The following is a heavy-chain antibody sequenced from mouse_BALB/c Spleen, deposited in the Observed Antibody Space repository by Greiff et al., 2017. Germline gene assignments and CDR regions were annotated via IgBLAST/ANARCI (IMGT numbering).Heavy chain of an antibody. D-gene: IGHD1-1*01. CDR2: IWAGGST. CDR3: VRDLLLRNYAMDY. V-gene: IGHV2-9*02. Sequence: VKLMESGPGLVAPSQSLSITCTASGFSLTSYGVHWVRQPPGKGLEWLGVIWAGGSTNYNSALMSRLSISKDNSKSQVFLKMNSLQTDDTAMYYCVRDLLLRNYAMDYWGQGTSVTVSA. J-gene: IGHJ4*01. CDR1: GFSLTSYG.